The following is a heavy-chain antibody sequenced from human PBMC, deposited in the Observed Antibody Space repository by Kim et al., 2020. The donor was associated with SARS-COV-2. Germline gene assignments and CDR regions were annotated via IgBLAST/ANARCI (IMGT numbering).Heavy chain of an antibody. CDR2: INSDGSST. CDR1: GFTFSSYW. CDR3: ARAMMELHDLYYFDY. V-gene: IGHV3-74*01. J-gene: IGHJ4*02. D-gene: IGHD1-7*01. Sequence: GGSLRLSCAASGFTFSSYWMHWVRQAPGKGLVWVSRINSDGSSTSYADSVKGRFTISRDNAKNTLYLQMNSLRAEDTAVYYCARAMMELHDLYYFDYWGQGTLVTVSS.